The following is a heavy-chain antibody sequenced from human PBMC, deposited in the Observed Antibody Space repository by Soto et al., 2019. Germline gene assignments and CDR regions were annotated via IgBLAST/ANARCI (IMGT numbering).Heavy chain of an antibody. V-gene: IGHV3-11*01. J-gene: IGHJ4*02. CDR3: ARRGTISSAHHFDH. CDR1: GSTFSGYN. CDR2: ITSSGSNT. Sequence: QVQLVESGGGLVKPGGSLRLSCAASGSTFSGYNMSWIRQAPGKGLEWVSYITSSGSNTFDAESVKGRFTISRDNTMNLLYLQMNSLSAEDTAVYYCARRGTISSAHHFDHWGQGTLVTVSS. D-gene: IGHD6-6*01.